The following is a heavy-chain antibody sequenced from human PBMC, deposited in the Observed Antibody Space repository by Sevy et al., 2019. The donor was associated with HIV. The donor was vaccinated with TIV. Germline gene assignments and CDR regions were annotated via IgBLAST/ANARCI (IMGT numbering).Heavy chain of an antibody. V-gene: IGHV4-39*01. D-gene: IGHD5-12*01. CDR1: GGSISSSSYY. Sequence: SETLSLTCTVSGGSISSSSYYWGWIRQSPGRGLEWIGSISFTGNTFYNPSLESRVTMSVDTSKNEFSLKLTSLTAADTAVFYCARIRIVAPIRGSFVSWGQGTLVTDSS. CDR3: ARIRIVAPIRGSFVS. J-gene: IGHJ5*01. CDR2: ISFTGNT.